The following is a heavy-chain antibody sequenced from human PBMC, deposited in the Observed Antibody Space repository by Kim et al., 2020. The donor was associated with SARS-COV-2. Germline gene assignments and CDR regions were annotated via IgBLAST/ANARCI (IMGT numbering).Heavy chain of an antibody. D-gene: IGHD3-22*01. CDR3: ARTFYDSSAYYYVDY. CDR1: GYTFTTYG. J-gene: IGHJ4*02. V-gene: IGHV7-4-1*02. Sequence: ASVNVSCKASGYTFTTYGMNWVRQAPGQGLEWMGWINTNTGNPTFAQGFTGRFVFSLDTSVSTAYLQISSLKAEDTAVYYCARTFYDSSAYYYVDYWGQGTLVTVSS. CDR2: INTNTGNP.